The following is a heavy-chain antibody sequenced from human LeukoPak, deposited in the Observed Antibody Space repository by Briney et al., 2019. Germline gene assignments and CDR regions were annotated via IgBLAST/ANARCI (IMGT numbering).Heavy chain of an antibody. CDR3: AKDAGYCSGGSCYSPLDY. V-gene: IGHV3-11*01. CDR1: GFTFSDYN. CDR2: ISTSGSIV. J-gene: IGHJ4*02. D-gene: IGHD2-15*01. Sequence: GGSLRLSCAASGFTFSDYNMNWIRQAPGKGLEWVSYISTSGSIVNYRDSVKGRFTISRDNAKNSLYLHMNSLRAEDTAVYYCAKDAGYCSGGSCYSPLDYWGQGTLVTVSS.